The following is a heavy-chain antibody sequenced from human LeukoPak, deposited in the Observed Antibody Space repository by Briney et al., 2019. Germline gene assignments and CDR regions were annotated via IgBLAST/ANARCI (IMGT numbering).Heavy chain of an antibody. CDR1: GTTISSYI. CDR3: AKEGGYSYLDY. V-gene: IGHV3-30*18. D-gene: IGHD5-18*01. CDR2: ISYDGSNK. J-gene: IGHJ4*02. Sequence: SSAAAGTTISSYIIRGRRPPAKKLLEWVAVISYDGSNKYYADSVKGRFTISRDNSKNTLYLQMNSLRAEDTAVYYCAKEGGYSYLDYWGQGTLVTVSS.